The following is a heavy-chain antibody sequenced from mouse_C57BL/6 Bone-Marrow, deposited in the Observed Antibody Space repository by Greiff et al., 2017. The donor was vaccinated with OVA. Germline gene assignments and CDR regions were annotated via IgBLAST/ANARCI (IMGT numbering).Heavy chain of an antibody. V-gene: IGHV1-63*01. Sequence: VQLQESGAELVRPGTSVKMSCKASGYTFTNYWIGWAKQRPGHGLEWIGDIYPGGGYTNYNEKFKGKATLTADKSSSTAYMQFSSLTSEDSAIYYCARSGYYGSSSWFAYWGQGTLVTVSA. CDR1: GYTFTNYW. CDR2: IYPGGGYT. CDR3: ARSGYYGSSSWFAY. J-gene: IGHJ3*01. D-gene: IGHD1-1*01.